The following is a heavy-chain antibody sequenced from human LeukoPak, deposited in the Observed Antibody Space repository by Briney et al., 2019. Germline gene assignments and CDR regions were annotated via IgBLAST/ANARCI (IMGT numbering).Heavy chain of an antibody. CDR1: GFTFSSYW. CDR2: IKQDGSEK. CDR3: ARCFTMFYLGAFDI. V-gene: IGHV3-7*04. D-gene: IGHD3-10*02. Sequence: GGSLRLSCAASGFTFSSYWMSWVRQAPGKGLEWVANIKQDGSEKYYVDSVKGRFTISRDNAKNSLYLQMNSLRAEDTAVYYCARCFTMFYLGAFDIWGQGTVVTVSS. J-gene: IGHJ3*02.